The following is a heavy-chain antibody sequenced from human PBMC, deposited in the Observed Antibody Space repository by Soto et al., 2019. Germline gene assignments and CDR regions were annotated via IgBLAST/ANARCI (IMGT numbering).Heavy chain of an antibody. Sequence: QVQLVESGGGVVQPGRSLRLSCAASGFTFSSYAMHWVRQAPGKGLEWVAVISYDGSNKYYADSVKGRFTISRDNSKNTLYLKMNSLRAEDTAVYYWARPLWRNDYNWGYFDLWGRGTLVTVSS. V-gene: IGHV3-30-3*01. CDR3: ARPLWRNDYNWGYFDL. D-gene: IGHD4-4*01. CDR1: GFTFSSYA. J-gene: IGHJ2*01. CDR2: ISYDGSNK.